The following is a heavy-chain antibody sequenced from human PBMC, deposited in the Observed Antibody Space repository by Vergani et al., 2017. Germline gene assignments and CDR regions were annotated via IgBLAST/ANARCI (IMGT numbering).Heavy chain of an antibody. CDR1: GYTLTELS. CDR2: FDPEDGET. Sequence: QVQLVQSGAEVKKPGASVKVSCKVSGYTLTELSMHWVRQAPGKGLEWMGGFDPEDGETIYAQKFQGRVTMTEDTSTDTAYMELSSLRSEDTAVYYCARGGYCSSTSCPIGWFDPWGQGTLVTVSS. D-gene: IGHD2-2*01. J-gene: IGHJ5*02. CDR3: ARGGYCSSTSCPIGWFDP. V-gene: IGHV1-24*01.